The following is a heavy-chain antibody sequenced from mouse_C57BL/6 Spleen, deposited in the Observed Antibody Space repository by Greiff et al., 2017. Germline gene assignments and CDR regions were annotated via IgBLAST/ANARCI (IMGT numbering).Heavy chain of an antibody. Sequence: QVQLQQSGAELVRPGTSVKVSCKASGYAFTNYLIEWVTQRPGQGLEWIGVINPGSGGTNYNEQFTGKATLTADKSSSTSYMQLSSLTSEDSAVYFCARGGLGRGDAMDYWGQGTSGTVSS. CDR1: GYAFTNYL. V-gene: IGHV1-54*01. CDR3: ARGGLGRGDAMDY. D-gene: IGHD4-1*01. CDR2: INPGSGGT. J-gene: IGHJ4*01.